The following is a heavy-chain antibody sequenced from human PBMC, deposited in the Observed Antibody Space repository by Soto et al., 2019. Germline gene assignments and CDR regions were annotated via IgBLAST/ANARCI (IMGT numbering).Heavy chain of an antibody. CDR2: INHSGSA. V-gene: IGHV4-34*01. CDR1: SGSFSGYY. CDR3: ARPAYYYGSGTLHAFDM. J-gene: IGHJ3*02. D-gene: IGHD3-10*01. Sequence: SETLSLTCAVYSGSFSGYYWGWIRQAPGKGLEWIGEINHSGSANYNPSLKSRVTISVDTSKNQFFLKLSSVTAADTAMYYCARPAYYYGSGTLHAFDMWGLGTMVTVSS.